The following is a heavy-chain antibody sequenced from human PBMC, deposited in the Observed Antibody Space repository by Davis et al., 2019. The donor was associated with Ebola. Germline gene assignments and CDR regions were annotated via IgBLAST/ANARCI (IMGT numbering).Heavy chain of an antibody. CDR1: GGSISSHY. J-gene: IGHJ6*03. Sequence: PSETLSLTCTVSGGSISSHYWSCIRHPPGKGLEWIVYIYYSGSPNYHPSLKSRVTISVDTSKNQFSLKLSSVTAADTAVYYCAGGPWGGYYSYYMDVWGKGTTVTVSS. D-gene: IGHD3-3*01. CDR2: IYYSGSP. CDR3: AGGPWGGYYSYYMDV. V-gene: IGHV4-59*11.